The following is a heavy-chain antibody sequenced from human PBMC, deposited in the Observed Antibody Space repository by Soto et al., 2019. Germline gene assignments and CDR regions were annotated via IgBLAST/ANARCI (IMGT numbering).Heavy chain of an antibody. CDR1: GFTFNTHW. CDR2: FYFDGIMT. D-gene: IGHD1-26*01. Sequence: EVQLVESGGGVVQPGGSLRLSCTASGFTFNTHWMHWVRQAPGKGLVWVSRFYFDGIMTNYADSVKGRLTVSRDNAKNTVYLHVNTLRDEDTAVYYCARGGAMGVDYWGQGTLVTVSS. J-gene: IGHJ4*02. CDR3: ARGGAMGVDY. V-gene: IGHV3-74*01.